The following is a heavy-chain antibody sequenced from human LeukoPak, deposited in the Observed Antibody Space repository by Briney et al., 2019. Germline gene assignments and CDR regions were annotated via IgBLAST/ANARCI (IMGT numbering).Heavy chain of an antibody. Sequence: SVKVSCKASGGTFSSYAISWVRQAPGQGLEWMGRIIPIFGTANYAQKFQGRVTITTDEATSTAYMELSSLRSEETAVYYCARARAYGSGSYYNKNWFDPWGQGTLVTVSS. D-gene: IGHD3-10*01. CDR1: GGTFSSYA. CDR2: IIPIFGTA. V-gene: IGHV1-69*05. CDR3: ARARAYGSGSYYNKNWFDP. J-gene: IGHJ5*02.